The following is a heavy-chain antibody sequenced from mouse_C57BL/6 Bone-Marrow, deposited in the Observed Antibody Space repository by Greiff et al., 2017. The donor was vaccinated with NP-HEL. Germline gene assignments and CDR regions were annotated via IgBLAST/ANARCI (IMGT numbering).Heavy chain of an antibody. CDR2: INPNNGGT. D-gene: IGHD1-1*01. CDR1: GYTFTDYY. J-gene: IGHJ4*01. CDR3: ARGRCLLGMDY. Sequence: EVQLQQSGPELVKPGASVKISCKASGYTFTDYYMNWVKQSHGKSLEWIGDINPNNGGTSYNQKFKGKATLTVDKSSSTAYMELRSLTSEDSAVYYCARGRCLLGMDYWGQGTSVTVSS. V-gene: IGHV1-26*01.